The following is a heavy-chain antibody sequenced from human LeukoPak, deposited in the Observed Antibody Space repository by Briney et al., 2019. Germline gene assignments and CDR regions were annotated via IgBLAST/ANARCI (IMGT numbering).Heavy chain of an antibody. CDR2: ISSSSNYI. Sequence: GGSLRLSCAASGFTFSGYSMNWLRQAPGKGLEWVSSISSSSNYIYYADSVKGRVTISRDNSKNTLYLQMNSLRAEDTAVYYCARVSDDAFDIWGQGTMVTVSS. J-gene: IGHJ3*02. CDR3: ARVSDDAFDI. CDR1: GFTFSGYS. V-gene: IGHV3-21*04.